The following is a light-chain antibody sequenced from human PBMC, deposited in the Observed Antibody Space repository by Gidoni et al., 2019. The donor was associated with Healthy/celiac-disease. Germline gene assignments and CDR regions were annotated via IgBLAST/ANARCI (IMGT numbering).Light chain of an antibody. J-gene: IGKJ1*01. Sequence: DIQMTQSPSSLSASVGDRVTITCRASQSISSYLNWYQQKPGKAPKLLIYAASSLQSGVPSRFSGSGSGTDFTLIISSLQPEDFATYYCQQSYSTPKFGQGTKVEIK. CDR1: QSISSY. V-gene: IGKV1-39*01. CDR3: QQSYSTPK. CDR2: AAS.